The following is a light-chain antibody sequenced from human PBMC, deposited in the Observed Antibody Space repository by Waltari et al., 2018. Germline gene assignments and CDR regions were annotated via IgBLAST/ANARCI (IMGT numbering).Light chain of an antibody. CDR2: GST. Sequence: QSVLTQPPSVSGAPGQRVTISCTGSGSNIGAGYDVHWYQQLPRAAPKLRIYGSTSRPLGFPDRFFGSTSGTSASLAITGLQAEDEADYYCQSYDTSLRVVFGGGTKLTVL. J-gene: IGLJ3*02. V-gene: IGLV1-40*01. CDR3: QSYDTSLRVV. CDR1: GSNIGAGYD.